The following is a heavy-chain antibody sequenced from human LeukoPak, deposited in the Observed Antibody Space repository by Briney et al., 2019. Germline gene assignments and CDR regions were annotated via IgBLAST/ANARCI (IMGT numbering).Heavy chain of an antibody. J-gene: IGHJ4*02. CDR2: IRYDGSDK. D-gene: IGHD1-26*01. CDR3: VKDVGAGASYFDN. CDR1: GFTFSSCG. V-gene: IGHV3-30*02. Sequence: GGSLRLSCAASGFTFSSCGMHWVRQSPGKGLEWVAYIRYDGSDKYYIDSVKGRFAIARDNPKETLYLQMTSLSHDDTAVYFCVKDVGAGASYFDNWGQGTLVAVSS.